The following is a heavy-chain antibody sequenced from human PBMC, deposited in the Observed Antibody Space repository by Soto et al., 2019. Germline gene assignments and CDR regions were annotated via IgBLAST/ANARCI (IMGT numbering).Heavy chain of an antibody. CDR3: AKTWDIVVVVAAGYDY. CDR1: GFTFSSYG. CDR2: ISYDGSNK. D-gene: IGHD2-15*01. J-gene: IGHJ4*02. Sequence: PGGSLRLSCAASGFTFSSYGMHWVRQAPGKGLEWVAVISYDGSNKYYADSVKGRFTISRDNSKNTLYLQMKRLRAEDTAVYYCAKTWDIVVVVAAGYDYWGQGTLVTVSS. V-gene: IGHV3-30*18.